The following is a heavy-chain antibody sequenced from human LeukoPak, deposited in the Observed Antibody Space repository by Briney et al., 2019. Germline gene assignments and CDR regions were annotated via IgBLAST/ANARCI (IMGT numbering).Heavy chain of an antibody. CDR2: INPNSGGT. Sequence: ASVKVSCKASGYTFTGYYMHWVRQAPGQGLEWMGWINPNSGGTNYAQKFQGRVTMTRDTSISTAYMELSRLRSDDTAVYYCARGYCSSTSRRYYYYYMDVWGKGTTVTVSS. D-gene: IGHD2-2*01. CDR3: ARGYCSSTSRRYYYYYMDV. V-gene: IGHV1-2*02. CDR1: GYTFTGYY. J-gene: IGHJ6*03.